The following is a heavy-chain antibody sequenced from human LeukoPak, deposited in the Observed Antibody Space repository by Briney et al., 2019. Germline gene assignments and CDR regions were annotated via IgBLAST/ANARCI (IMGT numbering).Heavy chain of an antibody. D-gene: IGHD3-9*01. CDR2: ISVSGGST. J-gene: IGHJ4*02. Sequence: PGGSLRLFCAASEFTFSSYAMSWVRQAPGKGLEWVSAISVSGGSTYYADSVKGRFTISRDNSKNTLYLQMNSLRAEDTAVYYCAKPSSYYDILTGPAPSDYWGQGTLVTVPS. CDR3: AKPSSYYDILTGPAPSDY. V-gene: IGHV3-23*01. CDR1: EFTFSSYA.